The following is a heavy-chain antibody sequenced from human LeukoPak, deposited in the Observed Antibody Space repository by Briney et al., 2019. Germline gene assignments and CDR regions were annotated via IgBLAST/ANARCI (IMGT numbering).Heavy chain of an antibody. D-gene: IGHD2-21*02. CDR2: IYYSGST. CDR1: GGSISSYY. Sequence: SETLSLTCTVSGGSISSYYWSWIRQPPGKGLEWIGFIYYSGSTKYNPSLESRVTISVDTSKNHFSLNLNSVTAADTAVYYCARHLKGVMTCFDYWGQGALVTVSS. V-gene: IGHV4-59*08. CDR3: ARHLKGVMTCFDY. J-gene: IGHJ4*02.